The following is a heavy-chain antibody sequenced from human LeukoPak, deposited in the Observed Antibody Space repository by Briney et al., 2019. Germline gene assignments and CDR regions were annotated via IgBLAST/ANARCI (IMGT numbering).Heavy chain of an antibody. CDR2: ISSSSSYI. D-gene: IGHD4-17*01. CDR3: ARGGTGMTTVPIGY. Sequence: GGSLRLSCAASGFTFSSYSMNWVRQAPGKGLEWVSSISSSSSYIYYADSVKGRFTISRDNAKNSLYLQMNSLRAEDTAVYYCARGGTGMTTVPIGYWGQGTLVTVSS. CDR1: GFTFSSYS. J-gene: IGHJ4*02. V-gene: IGHV3-21*01.